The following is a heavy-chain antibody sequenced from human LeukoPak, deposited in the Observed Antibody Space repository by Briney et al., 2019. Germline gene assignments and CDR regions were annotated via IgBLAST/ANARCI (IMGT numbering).Heavy chain of an antibody. D-gene: IGHD1-26*01. CDR2: IRTNPDGATV. CDR1: GFPFRDHA. V-gene: IGHV3-49*04. Sequence: GSLRLSCTASGFPFRDHAMSWVRQAPGKGLEWVGFIRTNPDGATVEYAASVKARFTISRDDSKNITYLEMNRLKTEDTAVYYCVRNSGTYRGYGLDVWGQGTTVTVSS. J-gene: IGHJ6*02. CDR3: VRNSGTYRGYGLDV.